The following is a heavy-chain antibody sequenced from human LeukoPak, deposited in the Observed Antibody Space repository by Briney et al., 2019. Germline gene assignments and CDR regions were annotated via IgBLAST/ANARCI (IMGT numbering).Heavy chain of an antibody. CDR1: GGSISSSNW. CDR3: ASILLGYCSSTSCWVP. J-gene: IGHJ5*02. Sequence: SGTLSLTCAVSGGSISSSNWWSWVRQPPGKGLEWIGEIYHSGSTNYNPSLKSRVTISVDKSKNQFSLKLSSVTTADTAVYYCASILLGYCSSTSCWVPWGQGTLVTVSS. CDR2: IYHSGST. D-gene: IGHD2-2*01. V-gene: IGHV4-4*02.